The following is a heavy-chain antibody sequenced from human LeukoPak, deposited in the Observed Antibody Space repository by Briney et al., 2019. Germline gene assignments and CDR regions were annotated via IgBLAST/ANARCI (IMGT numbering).Heavy chain of an antibody. CDR1: GYDFANSW. CDR3: ARGERAMATRKAGFDY. Sequence: GESLKISCPASGYDFANSWIGWVRRMPGKDLVWMGIIFPRDSDTIYSPSFQGQVIISADKSIRTAYLQRSSLTASDTAIYYCARGERAMATRKAGFDYWGQGTLVTVSS. V-gene: IGHV5-51*01. J-gene: IGHJ4*02. CDR2: IFPRDSDT. D-gene: IGHD5-24*01.